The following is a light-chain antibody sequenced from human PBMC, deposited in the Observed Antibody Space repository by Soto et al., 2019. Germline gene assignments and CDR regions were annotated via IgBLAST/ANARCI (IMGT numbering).Light chain of an antibody. CDR3: QQYYNWPLT. J-gene: IGKJ4*01. CDR1: QSVTKW. CDR2: EVS. Sequence: DIQMTQSPSTLSASVGDRVTITCRASQSVTKWLAWHQQKPGKAPKVLIYEVSTLESGVPSRFSGSGSGTEFTLTISSLQPDDFATYYCQQYYNWPLTFGGGTKVEIK. V-gene: IGKV1-5*03.